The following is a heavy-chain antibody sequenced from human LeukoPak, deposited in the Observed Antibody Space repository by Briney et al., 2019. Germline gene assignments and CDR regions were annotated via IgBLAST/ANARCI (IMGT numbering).Heavy chain of an antibody. J-gene: IGHJ3*02. Sequence: ASVKVSCKASGYTFTNYGISWVRQAPGQGLEWMGWISAYNGNTNYAQKLQGRVTMTRDTSISTAYMELSRLRSDDTAVYYCARSRQRAFDIWGQGTMVTVSS. CDR3: ARSRQRAFDI. CDR1: GYTFTNYG. V-gene: IGHV1-18*01. CDR2: ISAYNGNT.